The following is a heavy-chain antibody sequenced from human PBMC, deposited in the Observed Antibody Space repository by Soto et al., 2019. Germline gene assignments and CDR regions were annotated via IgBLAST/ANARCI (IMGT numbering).Heavy chain of an antibody. J-gene: IGHJ3*02. CDR2: ISYDGSNK. CDR1: GFTFSSYG. V-gene: IGHV3-30*18. Sequence: LRLSCAASGFTFSSYGMHWVRQAPGKGLEWVAVISYDGSNKYYADSVKGRFTISRDNSKNTLYLQMNSLRAEDTAVYYCAKDRSLRFRGAFDIWGQGTMVTVSS. D-gene: IGHD3-10*01. CDR3: AKDRSLRFRGAFDI.